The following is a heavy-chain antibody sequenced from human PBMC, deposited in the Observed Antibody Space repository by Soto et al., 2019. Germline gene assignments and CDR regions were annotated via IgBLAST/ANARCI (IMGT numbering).Heavy chain of an antibody. CDR3: ALITFGGVLDY. Sequence: GGSLRLSCGASGFTFSSYKMNWVRQAPGKGLEWVANIKHDGSEKYYVDSVKGRFTISRDNAKNALFLQMNSLRAEDTAVYYCALITFGGVLDYWGQGTRVTVSS. CDR2: IKHDGSEK. CDR1: GFTFSSYK. V-gene: IGHV3-7*01. D-gene: IGHD3-16*01. J-gene: IGHJ4*02.